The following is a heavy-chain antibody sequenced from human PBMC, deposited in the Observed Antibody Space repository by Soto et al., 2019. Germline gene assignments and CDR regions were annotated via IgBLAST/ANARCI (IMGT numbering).Heavy chain of an antibody. CDR1: GGSINNYY. CDR3: AGYGPGRYPPTHFDY. V-gene: IGHV4-59*01. CDR2: IYYSGST. J-gene: IGHJ4*02. D-gene: IGHD3-10*01. Sequence: SETLSLTCTVSGGSINNYYWSWIRQPPGKGLEWIGYIYYSGSTNYNPSLRSRVTISVDTSKNQFSLKVNSVTAAATAVYYCAGYGPGRYPPTHFDYWGQGILFTAS.